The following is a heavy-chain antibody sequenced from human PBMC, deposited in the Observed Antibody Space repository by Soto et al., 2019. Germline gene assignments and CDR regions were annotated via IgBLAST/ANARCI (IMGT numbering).Heavy chain of an antibody. Sequence: GGSLRLSCAASGFTFSSYGMHWVRQAPGKGLEWVAVITNNRSNKYYADSVKGRFTISRDNAKNSLYLQMNSLRAEDTAVYYCARDPSRIMITFGGVIGPVDYWGQGTLVTVSS. V-gene: IGHV3-30*03. J-gene: IGHJ4*02. CDR1: GFTFSSYG. D-gene: IGHD3-16*02. CDR2: ITNNRSNK. CDR3: ARDPSRIMITFGGVIGPVDY.